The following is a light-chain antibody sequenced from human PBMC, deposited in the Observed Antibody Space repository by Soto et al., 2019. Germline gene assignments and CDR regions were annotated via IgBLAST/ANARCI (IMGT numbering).Light chain of an antibody. CDR2: ASS. Sequence: IQMTQSPSSLSSSVGDRVTITCPASQDISNYLNWYQQKPGKAPKLLISASSRLQSGVPSRFSGSGSGTDFTLTIDSLRPEDFASYYCQQSYSSSPITFGPGTRLEIK. CDR3: QQSYSSSPIT. V-gene: IGKV1-39*01. J-gene: IGKJ5*01. CDR1: QDISNY.